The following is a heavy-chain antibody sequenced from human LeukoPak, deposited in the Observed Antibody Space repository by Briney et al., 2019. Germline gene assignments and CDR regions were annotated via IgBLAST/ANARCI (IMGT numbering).Heavy chain of an antibody. V-gene: IGHV4-39*01. CDR2: IYYSGST. J-gene: IGHJ4*02. Sequence: SETLSLTCIVSGGSISSGGHYWGWIRQPPGKGLEWIGSIYYSGSTYYNPSLNSRVTIFIDMSKNQFSLKLSSVTAADMAVYYCARQVLPDYFDYWGQGTLVTVSS. CDR3: ARQVLPDYFDY. CDR1: GGSISSGGHY.